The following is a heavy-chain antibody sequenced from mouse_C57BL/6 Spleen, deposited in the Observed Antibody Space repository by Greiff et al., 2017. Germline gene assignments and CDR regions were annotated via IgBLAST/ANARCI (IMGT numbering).Heavy chain of an antibody. CDR2: IYPGDGDT. D-gene: IGHD5-5*01. CDR3: ARALPSYYYAMDY. Sequence: QVQLQQSGAELVKPGASVKISCKASGYAFSSYWMNWVKQRPGKGLEWIGQIYPGDGDTNYNGKFKGKATLTADKSSSTAYMQLSSLTSEDSAVYFCARALPSYYYAMDYWGQGTSVTVSS. J-gene: IGHJ4*01. CDR1: GYAFSSYW. V-gene: IGHV1-80*01.